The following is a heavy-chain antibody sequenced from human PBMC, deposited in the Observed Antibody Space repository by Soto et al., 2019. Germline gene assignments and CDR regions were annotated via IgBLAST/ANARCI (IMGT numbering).Heavy chain of an antibody. Sequence: QVQLVQSGTEVKKPVASVKVSCKASGYTFTNYGISWLRQAPGQGLEWLGWISAYNGNTNYAQKLRGRVTMTTDTYTSTAYMELRSLRSDDTAIYYCARVYGVSGDSGSWFDPWGQGTLVTVSS. D-gene: IGHD4-17*01. V-gene: IGHV1-18*01. CDR1: GYTFTNYG. CDR3: ARVYGVSGDSGSWFDP. J-gene: IGHJ5*02. CDR2: ISAYNGNT.